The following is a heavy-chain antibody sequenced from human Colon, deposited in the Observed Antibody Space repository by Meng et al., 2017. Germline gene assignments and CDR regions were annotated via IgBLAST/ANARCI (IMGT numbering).Heavy chain of an antibody. CDR3: ARRRGGYSSSWYYFDY. V-gene: IGHV5-51*01. CDR2: IYPGDSDT. CDR1: GYSFTSYW. Sequence: GGSLRLPCKGSGYSFTSYWIGWVRQMPGKGLEWMGIIYPGDSDTRYSPSFQGQVTISADKSISTAYLQWSSLKASDTAMYYCARRRGGYSSSWYYFDYWGQGTLVTVSS. D-gene: IGHD6-13*01. J-gene: IGHJ4*02.